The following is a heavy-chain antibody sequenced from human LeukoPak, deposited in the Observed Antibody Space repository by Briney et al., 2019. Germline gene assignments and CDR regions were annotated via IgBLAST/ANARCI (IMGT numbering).Heavy chain of an antibody. J-gene: IGHJ4*02. CDR3: AREEAYDADNFYYFDY. CDR2: IYYSGST. V-gene: IGHV4-39*07. D-gene: IGHD1-20*01. Sequence: SETLSLTCTVSGGSISSSSYYWGWIRQPPGKGLEWIGSIYYSGSTYYNPSLKSRVTISVDTSKNQFSLKLSSVTAADTAVYYCAREEAYDADNFYYFDYWGQGTLVTASS. CDR1: GGSISSSSYY.